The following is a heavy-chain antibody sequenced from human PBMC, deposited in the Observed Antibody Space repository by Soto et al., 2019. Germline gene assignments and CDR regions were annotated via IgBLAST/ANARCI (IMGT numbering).Heavy chain of an antibody. CDR3: ESEVETEGFRGVISFAY. V-gene: IGHV1-18*04. CDR2: ISAYSGDT. Sequence: XSVKVSCNGSVYSFTTYGISWVRQAPGQGLEWMGWISAYSGDTHCAPKFQGRITMTRDISTSTVYLELGNLRSDDTTVYYCESEVETEGFRGVISFAYWGQGSLVTVSS. CDR1: VYSFTTYG. J-gene: IGHJ4*02. D-gene: IGHD3-3*01.